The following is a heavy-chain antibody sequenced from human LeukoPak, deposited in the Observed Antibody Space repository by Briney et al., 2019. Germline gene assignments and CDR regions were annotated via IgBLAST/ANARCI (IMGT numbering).Heavy chain of an antibody. J-gene: IGHJ4*02. Sequence: GGSLSLSCAASGFTFDIYAMSWVRQAPGKGLEWVAGISGSGGSTGYADSVKGRFTISRDNSKNTLYLHMNSLRAEDTAVYYCAKDRRIAAAYLFDYWGQGTLVSVSS. CDR1: GFTFDIYA. V-gene: IGHV3-23*01. D-gene: IGHD6-13*01. CDR2: ISGSGGST. CDR3: AKDRRIAAAYLFDY.